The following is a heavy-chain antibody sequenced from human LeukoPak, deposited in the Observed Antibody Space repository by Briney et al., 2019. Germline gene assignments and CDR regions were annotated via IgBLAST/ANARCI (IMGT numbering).Heavy chain of an antibody. V-gene: IGHV4-4*07. CDR3: ARLTVTTWDWFDP. CDR1: GGSISSYY. CDR2: IYTSGST. Sequence: PSGTLSLTCTVSGGSISSYYWSWIRQPPGKGLEWIGRIYTSGSTNYNPSLKSRVTMSVDTAKNQFSLKLSSVTAADTAVYYCARLTVTTWDWFDPWGQGTLVTVSS. J-gene: IGHJ5*02. D-gene: IGHD4-17*01.